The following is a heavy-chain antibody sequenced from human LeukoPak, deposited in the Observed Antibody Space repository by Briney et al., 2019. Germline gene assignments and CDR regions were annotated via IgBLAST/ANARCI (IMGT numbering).Heavy chain of an antibody. J-gene: IGHJ3*02. CDR2: IYYSGST. V-gene: IGHV4-59*08. CDR1: GGSISSYY. Sequence: SETLSLTCTVSGGSISSYYWSWIRQPPGKGLEWIGYIYYSGSTNYNPSLKSRVTISVDTSKNQFSLKLSSVTAADTAVYYCARQPPGFDAFDIWGQGTMVTVSS. CDR3: ARQPPGFDAFDI.